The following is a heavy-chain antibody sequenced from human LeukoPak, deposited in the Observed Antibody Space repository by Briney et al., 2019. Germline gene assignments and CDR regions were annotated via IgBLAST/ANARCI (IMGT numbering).Heavy chain of an antibody. CDR2: IIPIFGIA. D-gene: IGHD1-1*01. J-gene: IGHJ4*02. V-gene: IGHV1-69*04. CDR1: GGTFSSYA. CDR3: ARDSITTNLYYFDY. Sequence: EASVKVSCKASGGTFSSYAISWVRQAPGQGLEWMGRIIPIFGIANYAQKFQGRVTITPDKSTSTAYMELSSLRSEDTAVYYCARDSITTNLYYFDYWGQGTLVTVSS.